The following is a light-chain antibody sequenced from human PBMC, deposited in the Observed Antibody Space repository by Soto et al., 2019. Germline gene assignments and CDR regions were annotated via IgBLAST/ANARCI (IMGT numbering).Light chain of an antibody. CDR3: QQSYNSPFT. CDR1: ENINKY. V-gene: IGKV1-39*01. CDR2: AAS. J-gene: IGKJ3*01. Sequence: DIQMTQSPSSLSASVGGRVTITCRATENINKYASWYQHQPGKAPILLIYAASNLQGGVPSRFSGSGSGTHFTLTISSLQPEDFATYYCQQSYNSPFTFGPGTKVDIK.